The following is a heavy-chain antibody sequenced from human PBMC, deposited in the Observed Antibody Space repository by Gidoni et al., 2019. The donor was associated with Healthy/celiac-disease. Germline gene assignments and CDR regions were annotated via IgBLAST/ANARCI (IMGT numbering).Heavy chain of an antibody. D-gene: IGHD2-15*01. CDR1: GFTFSSYA. V-gene: IGHV3-30-3*01. CDR3: ASWKVVAANNFDY. J-gene: IGHJ4*02. CDR2: ISYDGSNK. Sequence: QVQLVESGGGVVQPGRSLRLSCAASGFTFSSYATHWVRPAPGKGLEWVAVISYDGSNKYYADSVKGRFTISRDSSKNTLYLQMNSLRAEDTAVYYCASWKVVAANNFDYWGQGTLVTVSS.